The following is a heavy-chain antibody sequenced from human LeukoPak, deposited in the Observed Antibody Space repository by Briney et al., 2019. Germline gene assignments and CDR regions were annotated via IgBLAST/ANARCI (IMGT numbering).Heavy chain of an antibody. J-gene: IGHJ4*02. CDR2: ISSSSSYI. CDR1: GFTFSSYS. CDR3: ARDTVQQLANFDY. Sequence: PGGSLRLSCAASGFTFSSYSMNWVRQAPGKGLEWVSSISSSSSYIYYADSVKGRFTISRDNAKNSLYLQMNSLRAEDTAVYYCARDTVQQLANFDYWGQGTLVTVSS. V-gene: IGHV3-21*01. D-gene: IGHD6-6*01.